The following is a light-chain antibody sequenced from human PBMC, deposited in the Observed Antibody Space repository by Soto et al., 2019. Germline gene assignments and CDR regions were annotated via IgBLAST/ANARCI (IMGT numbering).Light chain of an antibody. J-gene: IGKJ1*01. CDR2: GAS. Sequence: EIVLTQSPGTLSLSPGERATLSCRASQSVSSSYLAWYQQKPGQAPRLLIYGASNRATGIPDRFSGSGSGTDFTLTISRLEPEDFVVYYCQQYGSSLWTFDQGTKVEIK. CDR1: QSVSSSY. V-gene: IGKV3-20*01. CDR3: QQYGSSLWT.